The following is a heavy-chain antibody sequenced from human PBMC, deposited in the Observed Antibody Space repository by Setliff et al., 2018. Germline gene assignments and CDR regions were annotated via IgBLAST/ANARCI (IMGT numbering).Heavy chain of an antibody. J-gene: IGHJ6*03. CDR3: ARGLTPTINYYYYYMDV. Sequence: SETLSLTCTVSGGSVSSGSYYWSWIRQPAGKGLEWIGHIYTSGSTNYNPSLKSRVTISVDTSKNQSSLKLSSVTAADTAVYYCARGLTPTINYYYYYMDVWGKGTTVTVSS. D-gene: IGHD3-9*01. V-gene: IGHV4-61*09. CDR2: IYTSGST. CDR1: GGSVSSGSYY.